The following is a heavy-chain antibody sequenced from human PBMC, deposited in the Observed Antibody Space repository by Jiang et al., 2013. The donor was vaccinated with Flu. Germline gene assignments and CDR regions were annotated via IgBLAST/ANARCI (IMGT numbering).Heavy chain of an antibody. J-gene: IGHJ6*02. V-gene: IGHV3-7*03. CDR2: IKQDGSEK. CDR1: GFTFSSYW. D-gene: IGHD4-17*01. CDR3: ARDFVGNTVTTLMDV. Sequence: QLLESGGGLVQPGGSLRLSCAASGFTFSSYWMSWVRQAPGKGLEWVANIKQDGSEKYYVDSVKGRFTISRDNAKNSLYLQMNSLRAEDTAVYYCARDFVGNTVTTLMDVWGQGTTVTVSS.